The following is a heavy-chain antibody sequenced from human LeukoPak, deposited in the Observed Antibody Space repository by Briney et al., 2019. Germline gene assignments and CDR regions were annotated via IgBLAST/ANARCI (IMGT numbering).Heavy chain of an antibody. CDR1: GFTFTSYW. D-gene: IGHD3-22*01. J-gene: IGHJ3*02. CDR2: IKQDGSEK. CDR3: ARDSSMIVVVTFGAFDI. V-gene: IGHV3-7*01. Sequence: GGSLRLSCAASGFTFTSYWMSCVPRAPGKRLEWVANIKQDGSEKYYVDSLKGRFTISRDNAKNSLYLQMNSVRAEDTAVYYCARDSSMIVVVTFGAFDIWGQGTMVTVSS.